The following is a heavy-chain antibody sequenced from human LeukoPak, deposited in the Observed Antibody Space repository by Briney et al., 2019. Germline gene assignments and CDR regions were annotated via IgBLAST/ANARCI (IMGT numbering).Heavy chain of an antibody. V-gene: IGHV3-43*01. CDR2: ISWDGGST. CDR3: TRNSGWYGLS. Sequence: SGGSLRLSCAASGFTFDDYTMHWVRHAPGKGLEWVSLISWDGGSTYYADSVKGRFTISRDNSNNTLFLHLNSLRGEDTAVYYCTRNSGWYGLSWGQGTLVTVSS. D-gene: IGHD6-19*01. CDR1: GFTFDDYT. J-gene: IGHJ1*01.